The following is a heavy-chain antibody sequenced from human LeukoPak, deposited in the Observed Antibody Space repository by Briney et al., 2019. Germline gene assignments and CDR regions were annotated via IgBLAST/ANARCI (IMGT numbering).Heavy chain of an antibody. CDR3: ARHPRSSNSEGCIDY. D-gene: IGHD6-13*01. V-gene: IGHV4-39*01. Sequence: PSETLSLTCTVSGGSISSSSYYWGWIRQPPGKGLEWIGSIYYSGSTYYNPSLKSRVTISVDTSKNQFSLKLSSVTAADTAVYYCARHPRSSNSEGCIDYWGQGTLVTVSS. CDR1: GGSISSSSYY. J-gene: IGHJ4*02. CDR2: IYYSGST.